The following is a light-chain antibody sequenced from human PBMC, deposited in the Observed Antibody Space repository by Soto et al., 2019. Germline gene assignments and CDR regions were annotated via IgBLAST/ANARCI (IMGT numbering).Light chain of an antibody. J-gene: IGLJ2*01. CDR2: EVS. V-gene: IGLV2-14*01. CDR3: RSYRSSSTLVV. CDR1: RVDVGGYNS. Sequence: QSALTQPASVSGSPGQSITISCTGTRVDVGGYNSVSWYQQHPGKAPKLMIYEVSDRPSGVSHRFSGSKSGNTASLTISGLQTEDEADYYCRSYRSSSTLVVFGGGTKLTVL.